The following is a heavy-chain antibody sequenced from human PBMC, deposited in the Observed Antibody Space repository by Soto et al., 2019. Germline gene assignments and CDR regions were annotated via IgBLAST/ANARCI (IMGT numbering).Heavy chain of an antibody. CDR1: GGSFSGYY. D-gene: IGHD2-8*02. J-gene: IGHJ4*02. CDR2: INHSGST. V-gene: IGHV4-34*01. CDR3: ARDKITGLFDY. Sequence: QVQLQQWGAGLLKPSETLSLTCAVYGGSFSGYYWTWIRQPPGTGLEWIGEINHSGSTTYNPSLTSRVPISVDTSKHQFSLTLTSVTAADTAVYYCARDKITGLFDYWGQGTLVTVSS.